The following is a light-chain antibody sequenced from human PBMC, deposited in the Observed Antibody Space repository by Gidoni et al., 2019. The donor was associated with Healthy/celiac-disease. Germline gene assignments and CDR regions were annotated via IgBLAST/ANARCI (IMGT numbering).Light chain of an antibody. CDR1: SLRSYY. CDR2: GKN. CDR3: NSRDSSGNHLRV. V-gene: IGLV3-19*01. Sequence: SSELTHDPAVSVALGQTVRITCQGDSLRSYYARWYQQKPGQAPVLVIYGKNNRPSGIPDRFSGSSSGNTASLTITGAQAEDEADYYCNSRDSSGNHLRVFGTGTKVTVL. J-gene: IGLJ1*01.